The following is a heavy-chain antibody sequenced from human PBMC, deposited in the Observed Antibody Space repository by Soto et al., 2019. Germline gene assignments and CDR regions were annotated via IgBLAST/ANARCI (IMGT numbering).Heavy chain of an antibody. CDR3: ARGDSTGSPRGWFDP. CDR1: GYSFTSYG. J-gene: IGHJ5*02. D-gene: IGHD6-19*01. Sequence: QVQLVQSVTEVKKPGASVQVSCKASGYSFTSYGINWVRQAPGQGLEWMGWISTYNGDTNCAQKFQGRVTMTTDTSTTTAYMELRRLTSDDTAVYFCARGDSTGSPRGWFDPWGQGTVVTVSS. V-gene: IGHV1-18*04. CDR2: ISTYNGDT.